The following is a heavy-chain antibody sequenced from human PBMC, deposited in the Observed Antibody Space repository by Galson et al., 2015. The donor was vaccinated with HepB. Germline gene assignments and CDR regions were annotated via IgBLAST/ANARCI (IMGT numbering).Heavy chain of an antibody. CDR2: ISSDSTYT. CDR3: ARVLTVWAFDM. V-gene: IGHV3-11*06. CDR1: GFTFSDYY. D-gene: IGHD3-9*01. Sequence: SLRLSCAASGFTFSDYYMSWIRQAPGKGLEWVSYISSDSTYTDYADSVKGRFTISGDNAKSSLYLQMNSLRAEDTAVYYCARVLTVWAFDMWGQGTMVTVSS. J-gene: IGHJ3*02.